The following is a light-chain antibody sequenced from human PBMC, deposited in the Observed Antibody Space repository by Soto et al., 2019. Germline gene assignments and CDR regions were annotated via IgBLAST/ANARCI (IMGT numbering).Light chain of an antibody. CDR2: ATS. Sequence: DIQLTQSPSSLSASVGDRVTITCRASQGINNYLAWYQQQPGKAPKSLIYATSILQSGVPLRFGGGGSGTQFTLTISSLQPEDIATYYCLQYDTYPVVFGGGTNVEI. V-gene: IGKV1-16*01. J-gene: IGKJ4*01. CDR1: QGINNY. CDR3: LQYDTYPVV.